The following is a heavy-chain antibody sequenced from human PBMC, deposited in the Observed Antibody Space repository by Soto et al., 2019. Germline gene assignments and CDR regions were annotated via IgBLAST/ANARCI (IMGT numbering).Heavy chain of an antibody. Sequence: EVQVLESGGGLVQPGGSLRLSCEASGFTFSSYGVSWVRQAPGKGLEWVATLSVSGAGTNYADSVKGRFAISRDSSKNRFYRQVNSLRAEDTALYYCAQYGDSHGYGDLVLFDSWGQGTLVTVSS. CDR2: LSVSGAGT. CDR3: AQYGDSHGYGDLVLFDS. J-gene: IGHJ4*02. D-gene: IGHD5-18*01. V-gene: IGHV3-23*01. CDR1: GFTFSSYG.